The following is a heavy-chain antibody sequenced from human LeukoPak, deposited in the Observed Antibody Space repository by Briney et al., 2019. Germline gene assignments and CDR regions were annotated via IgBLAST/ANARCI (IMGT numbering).Heavy chain of an antibody. CDR2: IKSKTDDGTI. Sequence: GGSLRLSCAASGFTFSNAWMNWVRQAPGKGLEWVGRIKSKTDDGTIDYAAPVKGRFTISRDDSKNTLYLQMNSMKTEDTAVYYCIGWPRYGFDIWGQGTMDADSS. CDR3: IGWPRYGFDI. CDR1: GFTFSNAW. V-gene: IGHV3-15*01. J-gene: IGHJ3*02.